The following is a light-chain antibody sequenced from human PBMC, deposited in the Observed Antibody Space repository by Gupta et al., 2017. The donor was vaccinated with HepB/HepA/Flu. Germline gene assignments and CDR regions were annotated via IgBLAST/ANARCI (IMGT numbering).Light chain of an antibody. Sequence: SSELPQDPAVSVALGQTVRVTCQGDSLRRYYATWYQQKPGQAPVLVIYAKNSRPSGIPDRFSGSTSGNTASLTITGAQAEDEADYYCHSRDRSGKHHVFGTGTKVTVL. CDR2: AKN. CDR3: HSRDRSGKHHV. J-gene: IGLJ1*01. V-gene: IGLV3-19*01. CDR1: SLRRYY.